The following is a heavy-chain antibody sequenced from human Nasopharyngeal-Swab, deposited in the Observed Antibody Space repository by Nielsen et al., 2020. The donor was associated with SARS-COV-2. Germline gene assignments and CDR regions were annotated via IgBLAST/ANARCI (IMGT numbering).Heavy chain of an antibody. Sequence: GGSLRLSCAASGFTFSNYAMTWVRQAPGKGLEWVSTMSVNGDYTYYAESVKGRFTISRDNSKNTLYLQMNSLRAEDTAVYYCARYDDYYDSSGYAYWGQGTLVTVSS. J-gene: IGHJ4*02. CDR3: ARYDDYYDSSGYAY. CDR1: GFTFSNYA. D-gene: IGHD3-22*01. V-gene: IGHV3-23*01. CDR2: MSVNGDYT.